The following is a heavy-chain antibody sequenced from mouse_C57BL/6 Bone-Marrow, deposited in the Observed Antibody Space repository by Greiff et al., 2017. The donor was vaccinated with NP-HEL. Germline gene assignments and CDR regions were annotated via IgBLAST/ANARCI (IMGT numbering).Heavy chain of an antibody. V-gene: IGHV1-19*01. CDR1: GFTFTDYY. CDR3: ARFATDY. Sequence: EVQLQQSGPVLVKPGASVKMSCKASGFTFTDYYMNWVQQSHGKSLEWIGVINPYNGGTSYNQKFKGKATLTVDKSSITAYIELNSLTSEDSAVYYCARFATDYWGQGTTLTVSS. J-gene: IGHJ2*01. D-gene: IGHD1-1*01. CDR2: INPYNGGT.